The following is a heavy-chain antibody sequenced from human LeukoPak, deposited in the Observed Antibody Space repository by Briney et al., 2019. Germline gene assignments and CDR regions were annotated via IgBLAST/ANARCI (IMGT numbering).Heavy chain of an antibody. D-gene: IGHD3-10*01. CDR2: IDPRDSYT. J-gene: IGHJ4*02. V-gene: IGHV5-10-1*01. Sequence: GESLKISCKGSGYSFTSYWISWVRQMPGKGLEWMGTIDPRDSYTNYSPSFQGHVTISADKSISTAYLQWSSLKAADTAIYYCARLYMVPDYWGQGTLVTVSS. CDR1: GYSFTSYW. CDR3: ARLYMVPDY.